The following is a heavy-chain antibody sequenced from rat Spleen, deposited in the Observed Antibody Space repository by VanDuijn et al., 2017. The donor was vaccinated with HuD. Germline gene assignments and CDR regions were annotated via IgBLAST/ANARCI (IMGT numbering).Heavy chain of an antibody. V-gene: IGHV5S14*01. CDR1: GLSFSNYD. CDR3: ARGGYTTDYFYVGWFAY. D-gene: IGHD1-6*01. Sequence: EVQLVESGGGLVQPGRSMKLSCAASGLSFSNYDMAWVRQTPTKGLEWVASISTGGTNTYYRDSVKGRFTISRDNAKNTQYLQMDSLRSEDTATYYCARGGYTTDYFYVGWFAYWGQGTLVTVSS. CDR2: ISTGGTNT. J-gene: IGHJ3*01.